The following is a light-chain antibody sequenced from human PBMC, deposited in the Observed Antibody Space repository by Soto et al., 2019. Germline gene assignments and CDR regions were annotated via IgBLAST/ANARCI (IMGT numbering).Light chain of an antibody. Sequence: DIVLTQSPGTLSLSPGERATLSCRASQSVNINYLAWYQHKSGQAPRLLIYGTSSRATGIPDRFSGSGSGTDFILTISRLEPEDVAVYYCQQLNSYPWTFGQGTKVDIK. CDR3: QQLNSYPWT. CDR2: GTS. V-gene: IGKV3-20*01. CDR1: QSVNINY. J-gene: IGKJ1*01.